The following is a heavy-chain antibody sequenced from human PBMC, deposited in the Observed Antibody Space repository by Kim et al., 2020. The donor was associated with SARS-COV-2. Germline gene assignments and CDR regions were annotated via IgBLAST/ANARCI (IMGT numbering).Heavy chain of an antibody. V-gene: IGHV3-21*01. Sequence: GGSLRLSCAASGFTFSSYSMNWVRQAPGKGLEWVSSISSSSSYIYYADSVKGRFTISRDNAKNSLYLQMNSLRAEDTAVYYCARGGYYGSGSYYNELDYWGQGTLVTVSS. CDR3: ARGGYYGSGSYYNELDY. J-gene: IGHJ4*02. D-gene: IGHD3-10*01. CDR1: GFTFSSYS. CDR2: ISSSSSYI.